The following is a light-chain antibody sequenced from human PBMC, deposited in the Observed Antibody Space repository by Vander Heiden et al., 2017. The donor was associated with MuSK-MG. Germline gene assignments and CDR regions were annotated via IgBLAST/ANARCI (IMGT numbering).Light chain of an antibody. CDR1: QGISNY. CDR3: QKYNSAPRT. Sequence: IQMPPSPPSLSASVGDRVTITCRASQGISNYLAWYQQKPGKVPKLLIYAASTLQSGVPSRCRGSGSGTDFTLTISSLQPEDVATYYCQKYNSAPRTFGGGTKVEIK. V-gene: IGKV1-27*01. J-gene: IGKJ4*01. CDR2: AAS.